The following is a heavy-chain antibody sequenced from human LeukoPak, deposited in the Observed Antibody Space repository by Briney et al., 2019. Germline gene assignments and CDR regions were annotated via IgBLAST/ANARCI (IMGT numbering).Heavy chain of an antibody. CDR1: GYTFTSYY. J-gene: IGHJ4*02. V-gene: IGHV1-46*03. CDR3: ARSLWFGELLHFDY. D-gene: IGHD3-10*01. CDR2: INPSGGST. Sequence: GASVKVSCKASGYTFTSYYMHWVRQAHGQGLEWMGIINPSGGSTSYAQKFQVRVTMTRDTSTSTVYMELCSLRSEDTAVYYCARSLWFGELLHFDYWGQGTLVTVSS.